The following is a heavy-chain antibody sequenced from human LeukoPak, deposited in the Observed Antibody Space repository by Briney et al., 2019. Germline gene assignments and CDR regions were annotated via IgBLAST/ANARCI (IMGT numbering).Heavy chain of an antibody. Sequence: ASVKVSCKASGGTFISYAISWVRQAPGQGLEWMGWINPNSGGTNYAQKFQGRVTMARDTSISTAYMELSRLRSDDTAVYYCARVGHYDFENPRDYWGQGTLVTVSS. CDR2: INPNSGGT. J-gene: IGHJ4*02. CDR3: ARVGHYDFENPRDY. D-gene: IGHD3-3*01. CDR1: GGTFISYA. V-gene: IGHV1-2*02.